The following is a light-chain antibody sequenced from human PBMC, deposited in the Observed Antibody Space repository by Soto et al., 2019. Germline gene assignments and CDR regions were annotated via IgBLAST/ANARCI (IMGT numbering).Light chain of an antibody. CDR3: QQYDSYSWT. CDR2: DAS. CDR1: QNINIW. Sequence: DIQMTQSPSNLSASVGDRVTITCRASQNINIWLAWYQQKPGKAPKLLTFDASSLESGVPLRFSGSGSGTEFTLTINSLQSDDFATYYCQQYDSYSWTFGQGTKVDIK. V-gene: IGKV1-5*01. J-gene: IGKJ1*01.